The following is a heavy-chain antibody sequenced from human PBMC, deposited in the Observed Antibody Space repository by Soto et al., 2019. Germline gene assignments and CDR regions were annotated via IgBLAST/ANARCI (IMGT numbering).Heavy chain of an antibody. CDR1: GFTLSDHY. D-gene: IGHD1-1*01. V-gene: IGHV3-72*01. Sequence: PGGSLRLSWAASGFTLSDHYMVWVRQVPGKGREWVGRTRNEANSYTTEYAASMRGRFSISRDDSKNSMYLQSNSLETEDTAVYYCARGAGEHQRSESYYYGLDVWGLGTTVTVSS. CDR2: TRNEANSYTT. CDR3: ARGAGEHQRSESYYYGLDV. J-gene: IGHJ6*02.